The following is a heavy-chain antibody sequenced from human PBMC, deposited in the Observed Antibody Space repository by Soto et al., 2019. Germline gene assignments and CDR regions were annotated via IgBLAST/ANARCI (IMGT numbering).Heavy chain of an antibody. D-gene: IGHD1-26*01. V-gene: IGHV1-8*02. Sequence: GASVKVSCKASGYTFTSYDINWVRQATGQGLEWMGWMNPNSGNTGYAQKFQGRVTMTRNTAINTAYMGLSSLSSEDTAVYYCAIVGARPPDYWGQGTLVTAPQ. CDR1: GYTFTSYD. CDR3: AIVGARPPDY. J-gene: IGHJ4*02. CDR2: MNPNSGNT.